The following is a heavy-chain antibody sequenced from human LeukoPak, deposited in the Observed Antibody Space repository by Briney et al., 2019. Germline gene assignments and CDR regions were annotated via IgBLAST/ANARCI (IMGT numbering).Heavy chain of an antibody. V-gene: IGHV3-7*01. D-gene: IGHD2-21*01. J-gene: IGHJ4*02. CDR3: ASPGEGGRLWDFDY. CDR1: GFSISTFW. CDR2: IKQDGSEK. Sequence: GGSLRLCGAGSGFSISTFWMGWVRQAPGKGLEWVANIKQDGSEKYYVDSVKGRFSISRDNAENSLYLQMNSLRVEDTAVYYCASPGEGGRLWDFDYWGQGTLVTVSS.